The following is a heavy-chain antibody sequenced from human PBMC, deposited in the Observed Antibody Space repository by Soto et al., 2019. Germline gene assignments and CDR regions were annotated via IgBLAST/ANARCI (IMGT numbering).Heavy chain of an antibody. Sequence: ASVKVSCKASGYTFTSYGISWVRQAPGQGLEWMGWISAYNGNTNHAQKFQGRVTMTTDTSTSTVYMDLRSLRSDDTAVYYCAREGEMPYYYYGLDVWGPGTTVTVSS. J-gene: IGHJ6*02. CDR1: GYTFTSYG. CDR2: ISAYNGNT. CDR3: AREGEMPYYYYGLDV. V-gene: IGHV1-18*01. D-gene: IGHD3-16*01.